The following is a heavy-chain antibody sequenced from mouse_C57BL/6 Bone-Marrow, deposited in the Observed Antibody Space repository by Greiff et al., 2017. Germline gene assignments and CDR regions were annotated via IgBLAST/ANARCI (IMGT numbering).Heavy chain of an antibody. V-gene: IGHV5-12*01. Sequence: EVHLVESGGGLVQPGGSLKLSCAASGFTFSDYYMYWVRQTPEKRLEWVAYISNGGGSTYYPDTVKGRFNISRDNAKNTLYLQMSRLKSEDTAMYYCARIIYYGNSYAMDYWGQGTSVT. CDR3: ARIIYYGNSYAMDY. CDR1: GFTFSDYY. J-gene: IGHJ4*01. CDR2: ISNGGGST. D-gene: IGHD2-1*01.